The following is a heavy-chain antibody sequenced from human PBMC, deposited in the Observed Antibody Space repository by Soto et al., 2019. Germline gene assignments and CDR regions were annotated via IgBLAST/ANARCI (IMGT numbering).Heavy chain of an antibody. V-gene: IGHV4-4*02. CDR3: ARAVVGAAANWFDP. CDR2: IYHSGST. D-gene: IGHD1-26*01. CDR1: GGSISSSTDW. J-gene: IGHJ5*02. Sequence: QVQLQESGPGLVKPSGTLSLTCVVSGGSISSSTDWWSWVRQPPGKGLVWIGEIYHSGSTNHNPSLKCRVTMSVDKSKNEFFLMLSSVTAADTAFYYCARAVVGAAANWFDPWGQGTLVTVSS.